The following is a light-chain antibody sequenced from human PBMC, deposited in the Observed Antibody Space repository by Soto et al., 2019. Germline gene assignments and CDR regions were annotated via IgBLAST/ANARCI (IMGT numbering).Light chain of an antibody. J-gene: IGKJ5*01. CDR3: QQYNYRPPA. Sequence: EIGMTQSPATLSVSPGERAALSCRASQSVSGNLAWYQQTPGQAPRLLIYGASTRATGIPARFSGGGFGTEFTLTISSLKSEDFAVYYCQQYNYRPPAFGQGTRLEIK. V-gene: IGKV3-15*01. CDR2: GAS. CDR1: QSVSGN.